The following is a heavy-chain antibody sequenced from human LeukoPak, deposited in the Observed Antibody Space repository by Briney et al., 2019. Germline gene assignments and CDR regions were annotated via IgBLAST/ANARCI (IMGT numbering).Heavy chain of an antibody. J-gene: IGHJ4*02. V-gene: IGHV3-33*01. CDR2: IWYDGSNK. D-gene: IGHD3-22*01. Sequence: GRSLRLSCAASGFTFSSYGMHWVRQAPGKGLEWVAVIWYDGSNKYYADSAKGRFTISRDNSKNTLYLQMNSLRAEDTAVYYCARDVYDSSGFDYWGQGLLVTVSS. CDR1: GFTFSSYG. CDR3: ARDVYDSSGFDY.